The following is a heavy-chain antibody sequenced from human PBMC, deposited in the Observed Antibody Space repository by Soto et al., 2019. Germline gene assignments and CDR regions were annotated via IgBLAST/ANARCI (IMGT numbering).Heavy chain of an antibody. V-gene: IGHV4-61*08. D-gene: IGHD3-22*01. Sequence: SETLSLTCTVSGGSISSGDYYWSWIRQPPGKGLEWIGYIYNGGSINYNPSLKSRVTISVDTSNNQFSLKLSSVTAADTAVYYCARAYYDRSGYAVDPWGQGTLVTVS. CDR1: GGSISSGDYY. CDR3: ARAYYDRSGYAVDP. CDR2: IYNGGSI. J-gene: IGHJ5*02.